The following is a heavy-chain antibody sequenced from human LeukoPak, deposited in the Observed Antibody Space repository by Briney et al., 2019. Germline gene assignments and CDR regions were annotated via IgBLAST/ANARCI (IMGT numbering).Heavy chain of an antibody. J-gene: IGHJ4*02. CDR2: ITSSSIM. CDR1: GFTFSSYE. Sequence: GGSLRLSCAASGFTFSSYEMNWVRQAPGKGLEWISSITSSSIMYYADSVKGRFTISRDNANNSLYLQMNSLRAEDTAVYYCARGKLVVAPGGWGQGTLVTVSS. V-gene: IGHV3-69-1*02. D-gene: IGHD2-15*01. CDR3: ARGKLVVAPGG.